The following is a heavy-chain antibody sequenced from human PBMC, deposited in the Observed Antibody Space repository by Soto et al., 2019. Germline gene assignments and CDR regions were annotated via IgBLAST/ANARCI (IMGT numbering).Heavy chain of an antibody. CDR3: ARGYSDYVPLAAPFDY. V-gene: IGHV3-7*04. J-gene: IGHJ4*02. D-gene: IGHD5-12*01. CDR2: IKHDGSEK. Sequence: EVQLVESGGGLVQPGGSLRLSCAASGFTFSSYWMSWVRKAPGKGLEWVASIKHDGSEKNYVDSVKGRFTISRDNAKNSLSLQMNSLRAEDTAVYYCARGYSDYVPLAAPFDYWGQGTLVTVSS. CDR1: GFTFSSYW.